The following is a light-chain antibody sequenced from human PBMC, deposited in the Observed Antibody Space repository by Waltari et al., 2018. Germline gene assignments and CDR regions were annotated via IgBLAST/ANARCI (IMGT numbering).Light chain of an antibody. Sequence: AIRITQYPSSLSASTGDRVTITCRASQGISTYLAWHQQKPGKAPKLLIYAASTLQSGAPSRFSGSGSGTYFTLTISCLQSEDFATYYCQQYYSHPRTFGQGTKVEI. J-gene: IGKJ1*01. V-gene: IGKV1-8*01. CDR3: QQYYSHPRT. CDR1: QGISTY. CDR2: AAS.